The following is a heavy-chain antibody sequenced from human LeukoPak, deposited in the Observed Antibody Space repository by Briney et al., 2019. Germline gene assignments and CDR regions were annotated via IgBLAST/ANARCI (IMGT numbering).Heavy chain of an antibody. D-gene: IGHD3-16*01. CDR3: ARCLIYYYYMDV. J-gene: IGHJ6*03. CDR2: INHSGST. V-gene: IGHV4-39*07. CDR1: GGSISSSSYY. Sequence: SETLSLTCTVSGGSISSSSYYWGWIRQPPGKGLEWIGEINHSGSTNYNPSLKSRVTISVDTSKNQFSLKLSSVTAADTAVYYCARCLIYYYYMDVWGKGTTVTISS.